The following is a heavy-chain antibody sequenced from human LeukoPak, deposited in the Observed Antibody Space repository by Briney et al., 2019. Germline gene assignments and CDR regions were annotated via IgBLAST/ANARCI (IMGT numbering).Heavy chain of an antibody. D-gene: IGHD3-22*01. CDR3: ASFGTTYYYDSSGYSPYFDY. J-gene: IGHJ4*02. V-gene: IGHV5-51*01. CDR2: IYPGDSDT. Sequence: GESLKISCKGSGYSFTSYWIGWVRQMPGKGLEWMGIIYPGDSDTRYGPSFQGQVTISADKSISTAYLQWSSLKASDTAMYYCASFGTTYYYDSSGYSPYFDYWGQGTLVTVSS. CDR1: GYSFTSYW.